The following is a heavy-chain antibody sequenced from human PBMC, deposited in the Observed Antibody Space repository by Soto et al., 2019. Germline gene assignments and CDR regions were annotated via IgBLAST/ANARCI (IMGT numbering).Heavy chain of an antibody. CDR3: ARWPQPRYTADPYAVDV. Sequence: QVHLVQSGTEVKKPGSSVKVSCKASGGTFSSSGFSWVRQAPGHGLEWMGMIVPNLDTTNYAQKFQARVTITADEVTSTAYMELHSLRPEDTAVYYCARWPQPRYTADPYAVDVWGQGTRVIVSS. CDR2: IVPNLDTT. V-gene: IGHV1-69*11. D-gene: IGHD3-16*02. J-gene: IGHJ6*02. CDR1: GGTFSSSG.